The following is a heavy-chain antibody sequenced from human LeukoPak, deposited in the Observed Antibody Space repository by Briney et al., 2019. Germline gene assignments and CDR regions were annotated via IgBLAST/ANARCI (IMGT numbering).Heavy chain of an antibody. V-gene: IGHV4-59*01. D-gene: IGHD4/OR15-4a*01. CDR3: AKDWVLGS. Sequence: SETLSLTCSVSGASISSYYLNWIRQPRGKGLEWIGNIYTSGGTNYNPSLKSRVTISLDTSKDQFSLKLTSVTAADTAFYYCAKDWVLGSWGQGTLVTVSS. CDR2: IYTSGGT. J-gene: IGHJ5*02. CDR1: GASISSYY.